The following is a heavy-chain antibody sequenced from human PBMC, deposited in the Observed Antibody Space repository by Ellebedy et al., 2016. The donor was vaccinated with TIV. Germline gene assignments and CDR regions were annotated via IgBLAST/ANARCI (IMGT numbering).Heavy chain of an antibody. CDR2: ISYSGST. CDR1: GGSISSYY. J-gene: IGHJ4*02. CDR3: ARAQWLADY. D-gene: IGHD6-19*01. Sequence: MPSETLSLTCTISGGSISSYYWSWIRQPPGKGLEWIGYISYSGSTNYNPSLKSRVTISVDTSKNQFSLRLSSVTAADTAVYYCARAQWLADYWGQGTLVTVSS. V-gene: IGHV4-59*12.